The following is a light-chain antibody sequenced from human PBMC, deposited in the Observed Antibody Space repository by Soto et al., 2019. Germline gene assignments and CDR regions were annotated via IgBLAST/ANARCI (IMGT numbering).Light chain of an antibody. V-gene: IGKV3-20*01. J-gene: IGKJ2*01. CDR2: GAS. CDR1: QSVSNDY. Sequence: EIVLTQSPGALSLSPGERATLSCRASQSVSNDYLAWYQQKPGQAPRLLIYGASSRATGIPDRFSGSGSGTDFTLTISRLEPEDFVVYYCQQYGTSLYTFGQGTKLEIK. CDR3: QQYGTSLYT.